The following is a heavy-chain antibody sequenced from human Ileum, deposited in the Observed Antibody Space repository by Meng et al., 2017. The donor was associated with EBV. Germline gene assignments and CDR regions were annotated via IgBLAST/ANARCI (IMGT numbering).Heavy chain of an antibody. CDR3: ARERGGGDRGIQ. CDR1: NGSVSSYGYY. CDR2: MSYTGST. D-gene: IGHD2-21*02. J-gene: IGHJ4*02. Sequence: QVQRQGSGPGLVKPSETPSLTCSVSNGSVSSYGYYWTWIRQPPGKGLEWIGYMSYTGSTNYKSTLKSRVTISVDKSKNQFSLKLSSVTAADTAVYYCARERGGGDRGIQWGQGTLVTVSS. V-gene: IGHV4-61*08.